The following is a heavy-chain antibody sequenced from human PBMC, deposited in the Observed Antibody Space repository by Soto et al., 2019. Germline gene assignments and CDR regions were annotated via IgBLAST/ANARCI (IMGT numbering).Heavy chain of an antibody. CDR2: IIPILGIA. CDR1: GGTFSSYT. J-gene: IGHJ4*02. D-gene: IGHD1-1*01. CDR3: ARGPNWNYFDY. V-gene: IGHV1-69*02. Sequence: SVKVSCKASGGTFSSYTISWVRQAPGQGLEWMGRIIPILGIAKYAQKFQGRVTITRDTSASTAYMELSSLRSEDTAVYYCARGPNWNYFDYRGQGTLVTVSS.